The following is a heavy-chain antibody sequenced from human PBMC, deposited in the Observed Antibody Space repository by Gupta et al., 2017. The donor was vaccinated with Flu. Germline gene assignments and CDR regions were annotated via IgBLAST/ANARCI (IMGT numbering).Heavy chain of an antibody. CDR1: ISSAGYY. D-gene: IGHD4-17*01. J-gene: IGHJ4*02. CDR2: IYHSGST. Sequence: ISSAGYYWSWIRQHPERGLEWMGYIYHSGSTYYNPSLKSRLSISVDTSKSQFSLKLSSVTAADTALYYCARADYGGNGGRRAFDYWGQGTLVTVSS. V-gene: IGHV4-31*02. CDR3: ARADYGGNGGRRAFDY.